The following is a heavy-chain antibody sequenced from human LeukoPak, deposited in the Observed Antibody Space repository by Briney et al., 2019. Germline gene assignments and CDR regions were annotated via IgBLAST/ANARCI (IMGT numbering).Heavy chain of an antibody. D-gene: IGHD1-1*01. V-gene: IGHV4-59*01. CDR3: ARDLGTGTTA. Sequence: SETLSFTCIVSGGSISSYYWSWIRQPPGKGLEWIGYIYYSGSTNYNPSLKSRVTISVDTSKNQFSLKLSSVTAADTAVYYCARDLGTGTTAWGQGTLVTVSS. CDR2: IYYSGST. J-gene: IGHJ5*02. CDR1: GGSISSYY.